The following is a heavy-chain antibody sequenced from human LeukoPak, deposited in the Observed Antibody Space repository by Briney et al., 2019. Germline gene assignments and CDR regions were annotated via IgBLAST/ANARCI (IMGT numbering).Heavy chain of an antibody. CDR1: GGSFSGYY. J-gene: IGHJ6*04. D-gene: IGHD3-10*01. V-gene: IGHV4-34*01. CDR3: ARDHYYGSGSYGDYYYGMDV. Sequence: PSETLSLTCAVYGGSFSGYYWSWIRQPPGKGLEWIGEINHSGSTNYNPSLKSRVTISVDTSKNQFSLKLSSVTAADTAVYYCARDHYYGSGSYGDYYYGMDVWGKGTTVTVSS. CDR2: INHSGST.